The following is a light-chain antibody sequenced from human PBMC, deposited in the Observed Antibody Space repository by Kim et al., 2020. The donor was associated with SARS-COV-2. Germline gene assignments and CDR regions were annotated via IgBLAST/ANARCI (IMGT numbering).Light chain of an antibody. CDR1: SEHSKNA. CDR2: VEKDGSH. V-gene: IGLV4-69*01. CDR3: QTWGTGFVV. J-gene: IGLJ3*02. Sequence: QPVLTQSPSASASLGASVKLTCTLNSEHSKNAIAWHQQRPGKGPRYLMKVEKDGSHTKGDEVPDRFSGSSSGAERYLTISGLQFEDEAAYYCQTWGTGFVVFGGGTQLTVL.